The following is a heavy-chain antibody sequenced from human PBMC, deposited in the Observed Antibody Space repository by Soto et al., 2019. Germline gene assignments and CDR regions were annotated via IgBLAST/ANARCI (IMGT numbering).Heavy chain of an antibody. CDR1: GYTFTSYD. V-gene: IGHV1-8*01. J-gene: IGHJ6*03. CDR3: AREVVVVVAATHNYYYYMDV. CDR2: MNPNSGNT. D-gene: IGHD2-15*01. Sequence: GASVKVSCKASGYTFTSYDINWVRQATGQGIEWMGWMNPNSGNTGYAQEFQGRVTMTRNTSISTAYMELSSLRSEDTAVYYCAREVVVVVAATHNYYYYMDVWGKGTTVTVSS.